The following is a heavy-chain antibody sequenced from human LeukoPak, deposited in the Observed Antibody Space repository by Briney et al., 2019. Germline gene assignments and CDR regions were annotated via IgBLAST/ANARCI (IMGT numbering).Heavy chain of an antibody. CDR3: ARDGKNQYYFDY. V-gene: IGHV4-59*01. CDR1: GGSISSYY. Sequence: KPSETLSLTCTVSGGSISSYYWSWIRQPPGKGLEWIGYIYYSGSTNYNPSLKSRVTISVDTSKNQFSLKLSSVTAADTAVYYCARDGKNQYYFDYWGQGTLVTVSS. J-gene: IGHJ4*02. D-gene: IGHD1-14*01. CDR2: IYYSGST.